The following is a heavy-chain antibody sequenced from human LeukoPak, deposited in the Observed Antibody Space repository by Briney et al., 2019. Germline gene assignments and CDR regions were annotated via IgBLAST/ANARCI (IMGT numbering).Heavy chain of an antibody. D-gene: IGHD1-14*01. CDR2: ISSSGHSI. V-gene: IGHV3-21*01. CDR3: TREGSIEPHQDCDY. J-gene: IGHJ4*02. CDR1: GFTFSSYS. Sequence: KPGGSLRLSCAASGFTFSSYSMNWVRQAPGKGLEWVSSISSSGHSIFHADSVKGRFTISRDNAKNSLYLQMNSLRAEDTAVYYCTREGSIEPHQDCDYWGQGTLVIVSS.